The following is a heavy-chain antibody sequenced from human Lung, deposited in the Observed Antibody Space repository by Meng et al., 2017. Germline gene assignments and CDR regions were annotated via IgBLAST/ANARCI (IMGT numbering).Heavy chain of an antibody. CDR2: IYHSGST. V-gene: IGHV4-4*02. Sequence: VQLKEPDPGPVQPSGTLSLSCVVSRGSISSDNWWSGVRQPPGKGLEWIGEIYHSGSTNYNPSLKSRITISVDKPKNQFSLTLSSVTAADTAVYYCTKNDFYCLGYWGQGTLVTVSS. D-gene: IGHD2-21*01. J-gene: IGHJ4*02. CDR3: TKNDFYCLGY. CDR1: RGSISSDNW.